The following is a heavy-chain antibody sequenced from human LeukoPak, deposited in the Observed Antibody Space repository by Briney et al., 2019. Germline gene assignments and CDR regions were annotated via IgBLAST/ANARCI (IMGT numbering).Heavy chain of an antibody. J-gene: IGHJ4*02. D-gene: IGHD2-2*01. CDR2: IDPSDSYT. CDR3: ARHDIVVVPAAMFNDIDY. CDR1: GYSFTSYW. V-gene: IGHV5-10-1*01. Sequence: GESLKTSCKGSGYSFTSYWISWVRQMPGKGLEWMGRIDPSDSYTNYSPFFQGHVTISADKSISTAYLQWSSLKASDTAMYYCARHDIVVVPAAMFNDIDYWGQGTLVTVSS.